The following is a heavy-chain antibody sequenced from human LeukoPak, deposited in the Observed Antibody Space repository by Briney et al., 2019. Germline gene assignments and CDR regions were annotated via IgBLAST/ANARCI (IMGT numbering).Heavy chain of an antibody. CDR2: IIPIFGTA. Sequence: HGSSVKVSCKASGGTFSSYAISWVRQAPGQGLEWMGGIIPIFGTANYAQKFQGRVTITADKSTSTAYMELRSLRSDDTAVYYCARVAYSSGWPYYFDYWGQGTLVTVSS. CDR1: GGTFSSYA. J-gene: IGHJ4*02. D-gene: IGHD6-19*01. CDR3: ARVAYSSGWPYYFDY. V-gene: IGHV1-69*06.